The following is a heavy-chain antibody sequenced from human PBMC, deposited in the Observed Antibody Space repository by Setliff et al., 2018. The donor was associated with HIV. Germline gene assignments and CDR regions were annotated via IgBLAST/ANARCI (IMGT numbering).Heavy chain of an antibody. CDR1: GGSISGYY. V-gene: IGHV4-4*07. Sequence: SETLSLTCAVSGGSISGYYWNWIRQSAGTGLEWIGRIYTSGSTKYNPSFESRVTLSVDTSKNQVSLKVNYVTAADTALYFCARGLQRKNGLHSYYYYMDIWGKGTTVTVSS. J-gene: IGHJ6*03. CDR3: ARGLQRKNGLHSYYYYMDI. CDR2: IYTSGST. D-gene: IGHD2-8*01.